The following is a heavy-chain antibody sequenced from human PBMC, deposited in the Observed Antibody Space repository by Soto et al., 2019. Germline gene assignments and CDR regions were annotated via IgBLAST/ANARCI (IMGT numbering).Heavy chain of an antibody. V-gene: IGHV3-49*04. CDR2: ISSQAFGGTT. J-gene: IGHJ4*02. D-gene: IGHD3-22*01. CDR3: ATVYFYDSSADYYFDY. CDR1: GGTFSSYA. Sequence: SCKASGGTFSSYAISWVRQAPGQRREWVGFISSQAFGGTTEYAASVEGRFTISTDESKTIAYLQMNSLKAADTAVYFCATVYFYDSSADYYFDYWGQGXLVTVSS.